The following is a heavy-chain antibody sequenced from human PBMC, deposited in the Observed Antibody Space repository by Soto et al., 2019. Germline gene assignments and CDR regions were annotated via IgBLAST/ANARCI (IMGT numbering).Heavy chain of an antibody. CDR3: ASLNVSSAWDF. CDR1: GFNFNNYR. Sequence: EVQLVESGGGLVQPGGSLRLSCAVSGFNFNNYRMSWVRQAPGKGLEWVATIKEDGSERYYLPSVRGRFTISRDNAKNSLSLQMNSLRAYATAVYCCASLNVSSAWDFWGQGTLVTVSS. CDR2: IKEDGSER. J-gene: IGHJ4*02. V-gene: IGHV3-7*03. D-gene: IGHD6-19*01.